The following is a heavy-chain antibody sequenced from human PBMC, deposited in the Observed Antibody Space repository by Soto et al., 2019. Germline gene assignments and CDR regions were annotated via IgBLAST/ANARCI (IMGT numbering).Heavy chain of an antibody. J-gene: IGHJ4*02. V-gene: IGHV3-7*03. Sequence: EVQLVESGGALVQRGGSLRLSCAASGFPFGDYWMSWVRQAPGKGLEWVAHIKKDGSEKYYVDSVKGRFTVSRDNAEKSLFLQMNSLRAEDMAVYYCAKLGSGYYTGLYFEYWGQGTLVTVSS. CDR3: AKLGSGYYTGLYFEY. CDR2: IKKDGSEK. CDR1: GFPFGDYW. D-gene: IGHD3-3*01.